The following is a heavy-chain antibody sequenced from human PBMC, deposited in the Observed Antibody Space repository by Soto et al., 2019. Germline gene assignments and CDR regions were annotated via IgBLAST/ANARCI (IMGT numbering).Heavy chain of an antibody. CDR3: ARDYGSGPKGNY. J-gene: IGHJ4*02. Sequence: SGPTLVNPTQTLTLTCTFSGFSLSTSGVGVGWIRQPPGKALEWLALIYWDDDKRYSPSLKSRLTITKDTSKNQVVLTMTDMDPVDTATYYCARDYGSGPKGNYWGQGTLVTVSS. CDR2: IYWDDDK. V-gene: IGHV2-5*02. CDR1: GFSLSTSGVG. D-gene: IGHD3-10*01.